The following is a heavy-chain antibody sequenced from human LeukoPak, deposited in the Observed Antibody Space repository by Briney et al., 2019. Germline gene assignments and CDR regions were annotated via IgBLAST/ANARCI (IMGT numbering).Heavy chain of an antibody. J-gene: IGHJ6*03. V-gene: IGHV3-9*01. CDR2: ISWNSGTI. CDR3: AKDIAPAVFYYMDV. CDR1: GFIFDGYA. Sequence: GGSLRLSCAASGFIFDGYAMHWVRHAPGKGLEGVSGISWNSGTIAYADSVKGRFTISRDDAKNSLYLQMNSLRAEDTALYYCAKDIAPAVFYYMDVWGKGTTVIVSS.